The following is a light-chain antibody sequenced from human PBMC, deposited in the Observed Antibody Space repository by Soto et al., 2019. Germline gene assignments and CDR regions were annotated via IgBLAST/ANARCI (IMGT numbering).Light chain of an antibody. CDR2: GAS. J-gene: IGKJ1*01. Sequence: ELVMTQSPAILSVSPGEGATLSCRASQSVSSNLAWYQQKPGQAPRLLIYGASNRATGIPARFSGSGSGTEFTLTISSLQSEDFAVYYCQQYDKWPPRTFGQGTKVEIK. V-gene: IGKV3-15*01. CDR3: QQYDKWPPRT. CDR1: QSVSSN.